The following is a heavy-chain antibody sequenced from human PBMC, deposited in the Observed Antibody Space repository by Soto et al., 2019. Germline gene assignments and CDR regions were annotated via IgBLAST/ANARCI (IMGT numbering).Heavy chain of an antibody. D-gene: IGHD3-22*01. Sequence: EVQLVESGGGLVKPGGSLRLSCAASGFTFSSYSMNWVRQAPGKGLEWVSSISSSSSYIYYADSVKGRFTISRDNAKNSLYLQMNSLRAEDTAVYYCARAPGSSGYYYLNYWGQGTLVTVSS. CDR3: ARAPGSSGYYYLNY. CDR2: ISSSSSYI. J-gene: IGHJ4*02. CDR1: GFTFSSYS. V-gene: IGHV3-21*01.